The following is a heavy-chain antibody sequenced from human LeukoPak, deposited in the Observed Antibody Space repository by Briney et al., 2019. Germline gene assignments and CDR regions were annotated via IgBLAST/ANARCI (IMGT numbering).Heavy chain of an antibody. Sequence: PSETLSLTCTVSGGSISSSSYYWGWIRQPPGKGLEWIGSIYYSGSTYYNPSLKSRVTISVDTSKNQFSLKLSSVTAADTAVYYCASQGSGSGPLSYYYYYYMDAWGKGTTVTVSS. CDR3: ASQGSGSGPLSYYYYYYMDA. D-gene: IGHD3-10*01. J-gene: IGHJ6*03. V-gene: IGHV4-39*01. CDR2: IYYSGST. CDR1: GGSISSSSYY.